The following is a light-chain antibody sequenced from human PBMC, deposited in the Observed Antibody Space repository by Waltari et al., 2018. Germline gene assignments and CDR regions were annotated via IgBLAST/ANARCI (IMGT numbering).Light chain of an antibody. J-gene: IGKJ4*01. CDR1: QGINSW. V-gene: IGKV1-12*01. CDR3: QQAASFPLT. Sequence: IQMTQSPSSVSASVGDRVTVTCRASQGINSWLVWYQQKPGRAPKLLIYGASSLQSGVPSRFSGSGSGTDFTLTISRLQPDDFATYYCQQAASFPLTFGGGTKVEIK. CDR2: GAS.